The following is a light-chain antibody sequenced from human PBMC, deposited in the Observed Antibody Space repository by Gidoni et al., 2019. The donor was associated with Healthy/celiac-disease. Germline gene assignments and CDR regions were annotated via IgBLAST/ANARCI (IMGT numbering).Light chain of an antibody. CDR2: AAS. CDR1: QGISSY. V-gene: IGKV1-8*01. CDR3: QQYYSYPYT. Sequence: IRPTHSPSSFSASTGDRVTITCRASQGISSYLAWYQQKPGKAPKLLIYAASTLQSGVPSRFSGSGSGTDFTLTISCLQSEDFATYYCQQYYSYPYTFGQGTKLEIK. J-gene: IGKJ2*01.